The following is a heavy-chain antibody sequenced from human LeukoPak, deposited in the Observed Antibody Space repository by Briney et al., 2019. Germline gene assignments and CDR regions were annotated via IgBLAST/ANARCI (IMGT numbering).Heavy chain of an antibody. V-gene: IGHV1-69*04. CDR2: IIPILGIA. CDR1: GGTFSSYA. Sequence: SVKVSCKASGGTFSSYAISWVRQAPGQGLEWMGRIIPILGIANYAQKFQGRVTITADKSTSTAYMELSSLRSEDTAVYYCAREDVVVPAAIGFDPWGQGTLVTVSS. D-gene: IGHD2-2*01. J-gene: IGHJ5*02. CDR3: AREDVVVPAAIGFDP.